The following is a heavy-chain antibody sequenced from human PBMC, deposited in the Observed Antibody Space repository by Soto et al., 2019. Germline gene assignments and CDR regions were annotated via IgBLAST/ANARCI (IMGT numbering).Heavy chain of an antibody. J-gene: IGHJ4*02. CDR1: GGSVTTYY. CDR3: ARLGYSSGWYSY. D-gene: IGHD6-19*01. CDR2: VYNTGTT. Sequence: SETLSLTCTVSGGSVTTYYWSWIRQSPGKGLEWIGYVYNTGTTKYNPSLKSRVTISIDTSKTQFSLKLTSVTSADTAVYYCARLGYSSGWYSYWGQGTLVTVSS. V-gene: IGHV4-59*08.